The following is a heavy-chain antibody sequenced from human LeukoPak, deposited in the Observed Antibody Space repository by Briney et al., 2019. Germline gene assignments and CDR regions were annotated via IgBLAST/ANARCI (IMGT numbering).Heavy chain of an antibody. Sequence: ASVKVSCKASGYTFTSYGISWVRQAPGQGLEWMGWISAYNGNTNYAQKLQGRVTMTTDTSTSTAYMELRSLRSDDTAVYYCARGGEGSSSLLYYYYYYMDVWGKGTTVTVSS. CDR2: ISAYNGNT. J-gene: IGHJ6*03. V-gene: IGHV1-18*01. CDR1: GYTFTSYG. D-gene: IGHD6-13*01. CDR3: ARGGEGSSSLLYYYYYYMDV.